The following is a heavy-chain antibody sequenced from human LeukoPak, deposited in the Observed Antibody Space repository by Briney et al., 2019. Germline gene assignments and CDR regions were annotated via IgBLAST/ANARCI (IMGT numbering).Heavy chain of an antibody. CDR3: ARQTRPVDTAMASLDY. CDR1: GGSISCSSYY. V-gene: IGHV4-39*01. Sequence: SETLSLTCTVSGGSISCSSYYWGWIRQPPGKGLEWIGSIYYSGSTYYNPSLKSRVTISVDTSKNQFSLKLSSVTAADTAVYYCARQTRPVDTAMASLDYWGQGTLVTVSS. D-gene: IGHD5-18*01. CDR2: IYYSGST. J-gene: IGHJ4*02.